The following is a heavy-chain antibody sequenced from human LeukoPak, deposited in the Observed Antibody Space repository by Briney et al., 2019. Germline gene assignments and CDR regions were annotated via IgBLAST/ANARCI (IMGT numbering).Heavy chain of an antibody. CDR3: ARDGSGYDYVCYYGMDV. V-gene: IGHV4-59*01. J-gene: IGHJ6*02. CDR2: IYYSGST. Sequence: SETLSLTCTVSGGSISSYYWSWIRQPPGKGLEWIGYIYYSGSTNYNPSLKSRVTISVDTSKNQFSLKLSSVTAADTAVYYCARDGSGYDYVCYYGMDVWGQGTTVTVSS. CDR1: GGSISSYY. D-gene: IGHD5-12*01.